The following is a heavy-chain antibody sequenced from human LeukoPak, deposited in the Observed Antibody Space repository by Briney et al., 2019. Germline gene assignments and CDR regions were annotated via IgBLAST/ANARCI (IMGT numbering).Heavy chain of an antibody. D-gene: IGHD5-18*01. V-gene: IGHV1-69*13. CDR3: ARMAAMVFDAFDI. Sequence: SVTLSCKASGGSFSIYTICWVRQAHGQGNERMGWIIPIFSTANYALKFQGRVTITADESTTTAYMEWSSLGSEDTAVYYCARMAAMVFDAFDIWGQGTMVTVSS. J-gene: IGHJ3*02. CDR1: GGSFSIYT. CDR2: IIPIFSTA.